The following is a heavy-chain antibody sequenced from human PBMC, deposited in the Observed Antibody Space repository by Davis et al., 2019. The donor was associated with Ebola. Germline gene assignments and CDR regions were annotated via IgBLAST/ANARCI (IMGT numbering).Heavy chain of an antibody. J-gene: IGHJ3*02. CDR1: GFTFSDYY. CDR3: ARVRRWLQFDAFDI. D-gene: IGHD5-24*01. V-gene: IGHV3-11*06. Sequence: GGSLRLSCAASGFTFSDYYMSWIRQAPGKGLEWVSYISSSSSYTNYADSVKGRFTISRDNAKNTLYLQMNSLRAEDTAVYYCARVRRWLQFDAFDIWGQGTMVTVSS. CDR2: ISSSSSYT.